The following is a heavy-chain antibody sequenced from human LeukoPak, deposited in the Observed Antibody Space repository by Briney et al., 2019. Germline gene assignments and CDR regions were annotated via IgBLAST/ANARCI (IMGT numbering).Heavy chain of an antibody. V-gene: IGHV3-9*01. D-gene: IGHD6-13*01. CDR1: GFTFDDYA. Sequence: GGSLRLSCAASGFTFDDYAMHWVRQAPGKGLEWVSGISWNSGSIGYADSVKGRFTISRDNAKNSLYLQMNSLRAEDTAVYYCARVPIAAATSYWGQGTLVTVSS. J-gene: IGHJ4*02. CDR2: ISWNSGSI. CDR3: ARVPIAAATSY.